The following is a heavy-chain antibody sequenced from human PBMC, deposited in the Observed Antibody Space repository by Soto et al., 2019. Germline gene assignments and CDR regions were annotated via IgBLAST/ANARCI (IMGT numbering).Heavy chain of an antibody. D-gene: IGHD1-20*01. V-gene: IGHV3-7*05. CDR3: ATYKWNHHFDS. CDR1: GLTFSNYW. J-gene: IGHJ4*02. CDR2: INEDGSEK. Sequence: GGSLRLSCGASGLTFSNYWMAWVRQAPGKGLEWVANINEDGSEKYYVDSVKGRYTTSRDNARFSLYLQINGLRVEDTAVYFCATYKWNHHFDSWGQGTLVTVSS.